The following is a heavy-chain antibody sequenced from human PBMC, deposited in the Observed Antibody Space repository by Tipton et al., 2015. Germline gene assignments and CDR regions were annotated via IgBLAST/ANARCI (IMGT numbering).Heavy chain of an antibody. CDR3: ARLLGYCSSTSCHLRGMDV. Sequence: TLSLTCTVSGVSIFSSTYYWGWIRQPPGKGLEWIGSVYESGSTYYNPSLKSRVTISVDTSRNQFSLKLISVTAADTAVYYCARLLGYCSSTSCHLRGMDVWGQGTTVTVSS. D-gene: IGHD2-2*01. V-gene: IGHV4-39*07. CDR1: GVSIFSSTYY. J-gene: IGHJ6*02. CDR2: VYESGST.